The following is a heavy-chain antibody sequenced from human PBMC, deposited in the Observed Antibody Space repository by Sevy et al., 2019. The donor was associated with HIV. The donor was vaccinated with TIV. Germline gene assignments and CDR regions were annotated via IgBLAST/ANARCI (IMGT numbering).Heavy chain of an antibody. CDR2: FDPEENDV. CDR1: EYTVTKLP. CDR3: ATLVFWCDYPLYGTDL. Sequence: ASVKVSCKVSEYTVTKLPMHWVRQAPGKGLEWMGGFDPEENDVIYAQNFQGRVTMTQDTYTDTAYMELGSLRSEDTAVYYCATLVFWCDYPLYGTDLWGQGTKVTVSS. J-gene: IGHJ6*02. D-gene: IGHD2-8*02. V-gene: IGHV1-24*01.